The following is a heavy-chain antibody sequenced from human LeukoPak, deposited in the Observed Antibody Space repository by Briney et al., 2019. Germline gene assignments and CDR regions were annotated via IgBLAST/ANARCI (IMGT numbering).Heavy chain of an antibody. D-gene: IGHD6-19*01. V-gene: IGHV3-53*04. CDR3: ARDLVKWGSGGFDP. J-gene: IGHJ5*02. Sequence: PGGSLRLSCAASGFTVSSNYMSWVRQAPGKGLEWVSVIYSGGSTYYADSVKGRFTISRHNSKNTLYLQMNSLRAEDTAVYYCARDLVKWGSGGFDPRGQGTLVTVSS. CDR1: GFTVSSNY. CDR2: IYSGGST.